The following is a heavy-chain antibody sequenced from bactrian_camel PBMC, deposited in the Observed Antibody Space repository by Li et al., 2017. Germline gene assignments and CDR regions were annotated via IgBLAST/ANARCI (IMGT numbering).Heavy chain of an antibody. D-gene: IGHD6*01. Sequence: HVQLVESGGGSVQAGGSLRLSCSASGITTSSVCMGWFRQAPGKEREVVATIDDDGTTKYSASVKGRFTISKDNAKNTLYLQMDSLKPEDTALYLCAADVPHSTVVVCDFGYWGQGTQVTVS. V-gene: IGHV3S53*01. CDR3: AADVPHSTVVVCDFGY. CDR2: IDDDGTT. J-gene: IGHJ6*01. CDR1: GITTSSVC.